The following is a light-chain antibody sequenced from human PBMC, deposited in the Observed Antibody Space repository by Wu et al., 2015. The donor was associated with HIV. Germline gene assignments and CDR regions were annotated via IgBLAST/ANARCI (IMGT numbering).Light chain of an antibody. CDR2: GAS. CDR1: QSVRRD. V-gene: IGKV3-15*01. Sequence: ESTTLSCRASQSVRRDLAWYQQKPGQAPRLLIYGASTRATGIPARFSGSGSGTEFTLTISSMQSEDSAVYYCQQYNKRPPWTFGQGTKVEIK. CDR3: QQYNKRPPWT. J-gene: IGKJ1*01.